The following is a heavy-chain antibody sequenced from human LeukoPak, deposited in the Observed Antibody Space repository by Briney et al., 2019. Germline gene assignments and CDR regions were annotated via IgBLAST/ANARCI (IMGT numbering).Heavy chain of an antibody. V-gene: IGHV3-74*01. J-gene: IGHJ4*02. CDR1: GFTFSGYW. CDR3: ARRDYFDD. CDR2: IKYDGSYT. Sequence: GGSLRLSCAASGFTFSGYWMHWVRQAPGKGLVWVARIKYDGSYTNYADSVKGRFAISRDNAKNTLYLRLNSLRAEGTAVYYCARRDYFDDWGQGTLVTVPS.